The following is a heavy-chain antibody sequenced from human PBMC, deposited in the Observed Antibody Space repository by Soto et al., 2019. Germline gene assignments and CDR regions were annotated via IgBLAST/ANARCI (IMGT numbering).Heavy chain of an antibody. Sequence: EVQLLESGGGLVQPGGSLRLSCAASGFTFSSYAMSWVRQSPGKGLEWVSAISGSGGSTYYADSVKGRFTISRDNSKNTLYLQMNSLRAEDTAVYYCAKMVRRDGYNHWYFDLLGRGTLVTVAS. CDR2: ISGSGGST. V-gene: IGHV3-23*01. D-gene: IGHD5-12*01. CDR1: GFTFSSYA. CDR3: AKMVRRDGYNHWYFDL. J-gene: IGHJ2*01.